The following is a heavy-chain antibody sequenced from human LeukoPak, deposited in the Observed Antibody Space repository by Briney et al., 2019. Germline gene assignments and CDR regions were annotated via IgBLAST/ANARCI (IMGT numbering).Heavy chain of an antibody. Sequence: KPSETLSLTCTVSGGSISSGDYYWSWIRQPPGKGLEWIGYIYYSGGTYYNPSLKSRVTISVDTSENQFSLKLSSVTAADTAVYYCARGQSGTTWFDYWGQGTLVTVSS. D-gene: IGHD1-1*01. J-gene: IGHJ4*02. V-gene: IGHV4-30-4*01. CDR1: GGSISSGDYY. CDR2: IYYSGGT. CDR3: ARGQSGTTWFDY.